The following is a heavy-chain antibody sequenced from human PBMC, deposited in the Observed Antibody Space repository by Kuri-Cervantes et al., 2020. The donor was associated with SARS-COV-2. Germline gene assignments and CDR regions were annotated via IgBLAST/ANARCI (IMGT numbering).Heavy chain of an antibody. D-gene: IGHD3-3*01. J-gene: IGHJ5*02. CDR2: ISGSADST. CDR1: GFTFSNYA. V-gene: IGHV3-23*01. CDR3: ARGGTIFGVVRWFDP. Sequence: GESLKISCAASGFTFSNYAMTWVRQAPGKGLEWVSLISGSADSTYYADSVRGRFTISRDNSKNSLYLQMNSLRAEDTAVYYCARGGTIFGVVRWFDPWGQGSLVTVSS.